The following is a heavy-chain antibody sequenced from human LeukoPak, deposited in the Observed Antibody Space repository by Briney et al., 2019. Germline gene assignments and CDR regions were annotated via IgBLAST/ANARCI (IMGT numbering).Heavy chain of an antibody. CDR2: INHSGNT. V-gene: IGHV4-34*01. J-gene: IGHJ4*02. D-gene: IGHD2-15*01. CDR1: GGSFSDYY. CDR3: ARDRAGYCSGGSCYSVDSFDY. Sequence: SETLSLTCAVYGGSFSDYYWSWIRQPPGKGLEYIGEINHSGNTYYNPSLKSRVTISVDTSKNQFSLKLSSVTAADTAVYYCARDRAGYCSGGSCYSVDSFDYWGQGTLVTVSS.